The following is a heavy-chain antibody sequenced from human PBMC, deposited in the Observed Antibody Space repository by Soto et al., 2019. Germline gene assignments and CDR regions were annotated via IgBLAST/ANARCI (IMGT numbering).Heavy chain of an antibody. CDR3: ARDRSYYDSSGNLDV. J-gene: IGHJ6*02. Sequence: GVSVKVSCKASGDTFTSYYMHWVRQAPGQGLEWMGIINPSGGSTSYAQKFQGRVTMTRDTSTSTVYMELSSLRSEDTAVYYCARDRSYYDSSGNLDVWGQGTTVTVSS. D-gene: IGHD3-22*01. CDR1: GDTFTSYY. V-gene: IGHV1-46*01. CDR2: INPSGGST.